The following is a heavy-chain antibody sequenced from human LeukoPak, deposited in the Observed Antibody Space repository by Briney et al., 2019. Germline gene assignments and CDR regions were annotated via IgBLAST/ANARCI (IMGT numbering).Heavy chain of an antibody. J-gene: IGHJ6*02. Sequence: GRSLRLSCAASGFTFSSYATHWVRQAPGKGLEWVAVISYDGSNKYYADSVKGRFTISRDNSKNTLYLQMNSLRAEDTAVYYCARDLGVAGYEYGMDVWGQGTTVTVSS. D-gene: IGHD6-19*01. CDR2: ISYDGSNK. V-gene: IGHV3-30-3*01. CDR1: GFTFSSYA. CDR3: ARDLGVAGYEYGMDV.